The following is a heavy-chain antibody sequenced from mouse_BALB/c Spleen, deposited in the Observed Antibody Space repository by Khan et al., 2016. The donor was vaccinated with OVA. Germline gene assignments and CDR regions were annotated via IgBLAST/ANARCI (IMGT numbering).Heavy chain of an antibody. D-gene: IGHD1-1*01. Sequence: EVQLVESGGDLVKPGGSLKLSCAASGFTFSSYSMSLVRQTPDKMLEWVASISSCGDYTYYPDSVKGRFIISRENAKNTLYLRMSYVESEDTDMYDCEDSVAGSFDYWGQGTMVTVSA. CDR2: ISSCGDYT. V-gene: IGHV5-6*01. J-gene: IGHJ3*01. CDR1: GFTFSSYS. CDR3: EDSVAGSFDY.